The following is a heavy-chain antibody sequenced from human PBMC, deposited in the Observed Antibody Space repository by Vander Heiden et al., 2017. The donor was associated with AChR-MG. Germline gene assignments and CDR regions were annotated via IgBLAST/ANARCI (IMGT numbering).Heavy chain of an antibody. V-gene: IGHV2-70*01. J-gene: IGHJ4*02. CDR3: ARTLLQIDGYNFLFDY. Sequence: QVTLRESGPALVQPTQTLTLTCTFSGFSLTTSGMCVSWIRQPPGKALEWLALIDWDDDKYYSTSLKTRLTISKDTSKNQVVLTMTNMDPVDTATYYCARTLLQIDGYNFLFDYWGQGTLVTVSS. CDR2: IDWDDDK. D-gene: IGHD5-12*01. CDR1: GFSLTTSGMC.